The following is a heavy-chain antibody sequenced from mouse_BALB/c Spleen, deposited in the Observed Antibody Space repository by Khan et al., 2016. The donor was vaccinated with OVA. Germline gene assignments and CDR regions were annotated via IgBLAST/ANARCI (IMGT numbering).Heavy chain of an antibody. D-gene: IGHD1-1*01. CDR3: ARGGLRWDFDY. Sequence: QVQLQQSGAELAKPGASVKMSCKASGYTFSNYWIHWVKQRPGQGLEWIGYINPSTGYTEYNQNFKDKATLTADKSSSTAYMQLSSLTSEDSAVYYCARGGLRWDFDYCCPGTPLPVSS. J-gene: IGHJ2*01. CDR1: GYTFSNYW. CDR2: INPSTGYT. V-gene: IGHV1-7*01.